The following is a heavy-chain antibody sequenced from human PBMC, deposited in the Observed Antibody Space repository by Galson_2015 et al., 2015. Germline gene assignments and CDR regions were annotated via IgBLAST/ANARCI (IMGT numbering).Heavy chain of an antibody. V-gene: IGHV3-49*04. CDR3: NVRHCPGGVCSLDL. CDR2: ITSKPHGETT. CDR1: GFNFGDYA. J-gene: IGHJ2*01. Sequence: ALRLSCAGSGFNFGDYALSWGRQAPGKGLEWVGFITSKPHGETTEYAPSVKGRFTISRDDSNSVAYLQINSLKMEDSGMYFCNVRHCPGGVCSLDLWGRVTLVTVSS. D-gene: IGHD2-8*02.